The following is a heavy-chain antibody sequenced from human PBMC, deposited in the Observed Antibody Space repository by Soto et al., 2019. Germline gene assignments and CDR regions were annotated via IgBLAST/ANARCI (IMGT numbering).Heavy chain of an antibody. CDR3: AVVVPSYSQH. V-gene: IGHV4-30-4*01. CDR1: GGSISSGDYY. J-gene: IGHJ1*01. Sequence: QVQLQESGPGLVKPSQTLSLTCTVSGGSISSGDYYWSWIRQPPGKGLEWIGYIYYSGTTYYYPSVKTLVAVSVYAWKIHVCLKLSSGTAADTAVYYWAVVVPSYSQHWGQGTLVTVSS. CDR2: IYYSGTT. D-gene: IGHD3-22*01.